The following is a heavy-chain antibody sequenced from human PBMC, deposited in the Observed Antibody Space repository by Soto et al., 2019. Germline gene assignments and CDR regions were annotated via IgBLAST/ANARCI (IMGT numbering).Heavy chain of an antibody. CDR2: IWYDGSNK. CDR1: GFTFSSYG. V-gene: IGHV3-33*01. CDR3: ARDLRQVVPAAPAFDY. Sequence: QVQLVESGGGVVQPGRSLRLSCAASGFTFSSYGMHWVRQAPGKGLEWVAVIWYDGSNKYYADSVKGRFTISRDNSKNTLYLQMNSLRAEDTAVYYCARDLRQVVPAAPAFDYWGQGTLVTVSS. J-gene: IGHJ4*02. D-gene: IGHD2-2*01.